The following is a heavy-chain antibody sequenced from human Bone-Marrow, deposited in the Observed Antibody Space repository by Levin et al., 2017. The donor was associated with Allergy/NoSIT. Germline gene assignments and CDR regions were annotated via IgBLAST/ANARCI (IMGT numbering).Heavy chain of an antibody. J-gene: IGHJ4*02. V-gene: IGHV5-51*01. D-gene: IGHD6-13*01. CDR2: FYPGDSDT. CDR3: ARVIAAAGTDFDY. CDR1: GYSFTSYW. Sequence: RGESLKISCKGSGYSFTSYWIAWVRQLPGKGLEWMGIFYPGDSDTRYSPSFQGQVTISADKSITTAYLQWSSLKASDTAMYYCARVIAAAGTDFDYWGQGTLVTVSS.